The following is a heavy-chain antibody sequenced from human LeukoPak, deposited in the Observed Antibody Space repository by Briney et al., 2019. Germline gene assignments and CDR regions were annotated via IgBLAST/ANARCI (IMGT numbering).Heavy chain of an antibody. CDR2: IYDSGSA. CDR1: GGSISSSSYY. V-gene: IGHV4-39*01. Sequence: SETLSLTCTVSGGSISSSSYYWGWIRQPPGRGLEWIGTIYDSGSAYYNPSLKSRVTISVDTSKNQFSLRLSSVTAADTAVYYCARQGAYYYHPFDSWGQGTLVTVSS. CDR3: ARQGAYYYHPFDS. J-gene: IGHJ4*02. D-gene: IGHD3-22*01.